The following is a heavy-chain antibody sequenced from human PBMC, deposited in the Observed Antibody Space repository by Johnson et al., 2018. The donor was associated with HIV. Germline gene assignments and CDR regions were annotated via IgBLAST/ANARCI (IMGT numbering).Heavy chain of an antibody. D-gene: IGHD6-13*01. CDR3: TTDISSAAARPRDAFDI. CDR2: TRTKGNSYTT. V-gene: IGHV3-72*01. Sequence: EVQLVESGGGLVQPGGSLRLSCAASGFTVSSNYMSWVRQAPGKGLEWVGRTRTKGNSYTTEYAASVKGRFTFSRDDAKNSLFLQMNSLKTEDSAVYYCTTDISSAAARPRDAFDIWGQGTMVTVSS. CDR1: GFTVSSNY. J-gene: IGHJ3*02.